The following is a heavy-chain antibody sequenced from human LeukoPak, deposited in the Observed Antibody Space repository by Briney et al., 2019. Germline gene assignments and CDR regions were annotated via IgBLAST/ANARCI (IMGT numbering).Heavy chain of an antibody. J-gene: IGHJ5*02. D-gene: IGHD2-2*01. CDR2: IIPIFGTA. CDR3: ARGYCSGTSCSWFDP. V-gene: IGHV1-69*06. CDR1: GGTFSCYT. Sequence: ASVKVSCKASGGTFSCYTISWVRQAPGQGLEWMGGIIPIFGTANYAQKFQGRVTITADKSTSTVYMELSSLGSEDTAVYYCARGYCSGTSCSWFDPWGQGTLVTVSS.